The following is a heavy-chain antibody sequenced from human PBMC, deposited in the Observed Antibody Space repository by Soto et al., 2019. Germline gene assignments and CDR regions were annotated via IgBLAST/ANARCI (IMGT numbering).Heavy chain of an antibody. Sequence: EVQLVESGGGLVQPGRSLRLSCAASGFTFDDYAMHWVRQAPGKGLEWVSGISWNSGSIGCADSVKGRFTISRDNAKNSLYLQMNSLRAEDTALYYCAKDIDFVATGRFDYWGQGTLVTVSS. J-gene: IGHJ4*02. CDR1: GFTFDDYA. D-gene: IGHD5-12*01. CDR3: AKDIDFVATGRFDY. CDR2: ISWNSGSI. V-gene: IGHV3-9*01.